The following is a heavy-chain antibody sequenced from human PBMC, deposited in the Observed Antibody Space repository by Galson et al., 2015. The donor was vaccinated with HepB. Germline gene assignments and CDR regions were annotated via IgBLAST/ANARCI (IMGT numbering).Heavy chain of an antibody. CDR2: ISSSGSTI. Sequence: SLRLSCAASGFTFGSYEMNWVRQAPGKGLEWVSYISSSGSTIYYADSVKGRFTISRDNAKNSLYLQMNSLRAEDTAVYYCARDGVQGFDDILTGYYYGGNWFDPWGQGTLVTVSS. V-gene: IGHV3-48*03. CDR1: GFTFGSYE. J-gene: IGHJ5*02. CDR3: ARDGVQGFDDILTGYYYGGNWFDP. D-gene: IGHD3-9*01.